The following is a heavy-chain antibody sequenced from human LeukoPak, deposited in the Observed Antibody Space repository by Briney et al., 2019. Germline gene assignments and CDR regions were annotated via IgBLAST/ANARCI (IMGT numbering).Heavy chain of an antibody. CDR3: ARSTSGYSYGWTRTTNYYYYYMDV. D-gene: IGHD5-18*01. CDR2: INHSGST. V-gene: IGHV4-34*01. Sequence: RPSETLSLTCAVYGGSFSGYYWNWIRQPPGKGLEWIGEINHSGSTNYNPSLKSRVTISVDTSKNQFSLKLSSVTATDTAVYYCARSTSGYSYGWTRTTNYYYYYMDVWGKGTTVTISS. J-gene: IGHJ6*03. CDR1: GGSFSGYY.